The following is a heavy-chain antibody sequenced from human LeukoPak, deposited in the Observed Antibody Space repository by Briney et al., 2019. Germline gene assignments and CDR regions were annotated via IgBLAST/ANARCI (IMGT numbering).Heavy chain of an antibody. D-gene: IGHD1-26*01. CDR3: TRGGTYTRGY. J-gene: IGHJ4*02. V-gene: IGHV3-49*03. CDR1: GFTFSSYS. Sequence: GGSLRLSCAASGFTFSSYSMSWFRQAPGKGLEWVGFIRSKGYGGTTEYAASVKGRFTISRDDSKSIAYLQMNSLKTEDTALYYCTRGGTYTRGYWGQGTLVTVSS. CDR2: IRSKGYGGTT.